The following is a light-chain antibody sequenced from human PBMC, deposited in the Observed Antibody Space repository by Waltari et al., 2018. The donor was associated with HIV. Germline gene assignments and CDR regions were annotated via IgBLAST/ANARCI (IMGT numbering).Light chain of an antibody. CDR1: QSVLASSANQHY. CDR3: QQYFLTPFT. V-gene: IGKV4-1*01. CDR2: LAS. Sequence: DIVMTQSPDSLAVSLGETATINCTSSQSVLASSANQHYLAWYQQRPGQPPTLLIYLASSRESGVPDRFSGSGSGTDFALTISSLQAEDVAVYYCQQYFLTPFTFGGGTKVEIK. J-gene: IGKJ4*01.